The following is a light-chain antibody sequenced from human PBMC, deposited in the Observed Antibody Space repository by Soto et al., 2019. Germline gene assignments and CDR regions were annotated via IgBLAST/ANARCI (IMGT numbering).Light chain of an antibody. V-gene: IGKV3-20*01. CDR1: QSVSSTY. J-gene: IGKJ1*01. CDR2: GAS. CDR3: QQYDTSLWT. Sequence: EIVLTQAPGTLSLSPGERSTLPCRASQSVSSTYLAWYQQKPGQAPRXXIYGASSRASGVPDRFSASGSGTDLTITISRLEPEDFEVYYCQQYDTSLWTFGQGTKVDIK.